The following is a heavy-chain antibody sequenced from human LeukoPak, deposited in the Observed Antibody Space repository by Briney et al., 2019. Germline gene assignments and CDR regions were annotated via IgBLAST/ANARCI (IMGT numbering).Heavy chain of an antibody. CDR2: IWYDGSNK. CDR1: GFTFSSYG. V-gene: IGHV3-33*01. D-gene: IGHD2-2*01. Sequence: GGSLRLSCAASGFTFSSYGMHWVRQAPGKGLEWVAVIWYDGSNKYYADSVKGRFTISRGNSKNTLYLQMNSLRAEDTAVYYCAGGSSRALYYYGMDVWGKGTTVTVSS. J-gene: IGHJ6*04. CDR3: AGGSSRALYYYGMDV.